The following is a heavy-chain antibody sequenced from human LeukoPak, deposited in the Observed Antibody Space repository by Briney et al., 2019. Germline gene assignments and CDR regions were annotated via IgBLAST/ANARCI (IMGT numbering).Heavy chain of an antibody. CDR2: ISSSSSYI. V-gene: IGHV3-21*01. J-gene: IGHJ4*02. CDR3: ARATYYYGSGAAYYFDY. Sequence: GGSLRLSCAASGFTFSSYSMNWVRQAPGKGLEWVSSISSSSSYIYYADSVKGRFTISRDNAKNSLYLQMNSLRAEDTAVYHCARATYYYGSGAAYYFDYWGQGTLVTVSS. CDR1: GFTFSSYS. D-gene: IGHD3-10*01.